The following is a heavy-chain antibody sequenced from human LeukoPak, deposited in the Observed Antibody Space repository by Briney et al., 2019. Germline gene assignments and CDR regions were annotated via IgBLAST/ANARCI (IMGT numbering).Heavy chain of an antibody. V-gene: IGHV5-51*01. CDR3: ARHRAPHCSSTSCLIDAFDI. J-gene: IGHJ3*02. CDR1: GYSFTSYW. Sequence: GESLKISCKGSGYSFTSYWIGWVRQMPGKGLEWMGIIYPGDSNTRYSPSFQGQVTISADKSMSPAYLQWSSLKASDTAMYYCARHRAPHCSSTSCLIDAFDIWGQGTMVTVSS. CDR2: IYPGDSNT. D-gene: IGHD2-2*01.